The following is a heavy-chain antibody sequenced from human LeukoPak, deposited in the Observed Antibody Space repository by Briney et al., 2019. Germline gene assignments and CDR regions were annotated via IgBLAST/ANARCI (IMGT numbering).Heavy chain of an antibody. CDR3: ARRWFGELEYYFDY. V-gene: IGHV5-51*01. J-gene: IGHJ4*02. CDR2: IYPGGSDT. D-gene: IGHD3-10*01. Sequence: GESLKISFKGSGYSFTSYWIGWVRQMPGKGVEWVGSIYPGGSDTRYSPSFQGQVTISADKSINTAYLQWSSLKASDTAMYYCARRWFGELEYYFDYWGQGTLVTVSS. CDR1: GYSFTSYW.